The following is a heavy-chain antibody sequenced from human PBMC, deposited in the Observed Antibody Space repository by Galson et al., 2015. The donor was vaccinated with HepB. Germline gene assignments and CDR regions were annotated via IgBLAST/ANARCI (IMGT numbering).Heavy chain of an antibody. V-gene: IGHV3-33*01. CDR1: GFTFSSYA. CDR2: IWYDGSNK. J-gene: IGHJ4*02. D-gene: IGHD6-13*01. Sequence: SLRLSCAASGFTFSSYAMHWVRQAPGKGLEWVAVIWYDGSNKYYADSVKGRFTISRDNSKNTLYLQMNSLRAEDTAVYYCARDPPEAATGYYFDYWGQGTLVTVSS. CDR3: ARDPPEAATGYYFDY.